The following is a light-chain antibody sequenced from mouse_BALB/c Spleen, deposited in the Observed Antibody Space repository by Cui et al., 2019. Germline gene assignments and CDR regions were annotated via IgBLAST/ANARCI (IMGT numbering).Light chain of an antibody. CDR1: SSVSY. CDR2: DTS. J-gene: IGKJ1*01. V-gene: IGKV4-55*01. CDR3: QQWSSYPRT. Sequence: QTVLTQSPAIMSACLGEKVTMTGSDSSSVSYMYWYQQKPGSYPRLLIYDTSNLASGVPGRFSGSGSATSYSLTISRMEAEDAATYYCQQWSSYPRTFGGGTKLEIK.